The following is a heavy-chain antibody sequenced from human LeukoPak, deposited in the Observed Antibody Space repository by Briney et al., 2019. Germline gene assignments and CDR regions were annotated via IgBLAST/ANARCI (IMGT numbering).Heavy chain of an antibody. J-gene: IGHJ6*03. CDR2: ISWNSGSI. D-gene: IGHD6-6*01. Sequence: PGGSLSLSCAASGFTFGDYAMHWVRQAPREGMGWVLGISWNSGSIGYADSVKGRFTISRDNAKNSLYLQMNSLRAEDTALYYCAKDPYSSSPYTYMDVWGKGTTVTVSS. CDR1: GFTFGDYA. V-gene: IGHV3-9*01. CDR3: AKDPYSSSPYTYMDV.